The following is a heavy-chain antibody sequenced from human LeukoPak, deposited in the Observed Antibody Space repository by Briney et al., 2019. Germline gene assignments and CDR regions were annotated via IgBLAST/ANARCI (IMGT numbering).Heavy chain of an antibody. Sequence: GGSLRLSCAASGFIFSHYGVHWVRQAPGKGLEWVAVIWSDGTNRYYADSVKGRFSINRDDSQKRVFLQMNSLRAEDTAVYYCARDAQRGFDYSNSLQYWGGGALVTVSS. CDR1: GFIFSHYG. CDR3: ARDAQRGFDYSNSLQY. J-gene: IGHJ4*02. V-gene: IGHV3-33*01. D-gene: IGHD4-11*01. CDR2: IWSDGTNR.